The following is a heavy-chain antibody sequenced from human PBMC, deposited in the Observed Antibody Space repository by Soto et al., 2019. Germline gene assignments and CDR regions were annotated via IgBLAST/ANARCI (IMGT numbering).Heavy chain of an antibody. CDR2: IYHSGSA. CDR1: GGSLSSGGYS. CDR3: ARDSGPFDY. J-gene: IGHJ4*02. D-gene: IGHD1-26*01. V-gene: IGHV4-30-2*01. Sequence: QLQLQESGSGLVKPSQTLSLTCAVSGGSLSSGGYSWSWIRQPPGKGLEWIGYIYHSGSAFYNPSLKSRVTISVDTSKNQFSLRLNSVTAADTAVYYCARDSGPFDYWGQGTLVTVSS.